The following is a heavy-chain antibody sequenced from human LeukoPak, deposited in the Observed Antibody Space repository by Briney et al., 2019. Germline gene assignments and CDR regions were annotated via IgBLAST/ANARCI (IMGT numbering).Heavy chain of an antibody. V-gene: IGHV3-30*18. Sequence: GGSLRLSRAASGFTFSSYGMHWVRQAPGKGLEWVAVISYDGSNKYYADSVKGRFTISRDNSKNTLYLQMNSLRAEDTAVYYCAKRWAYGSGSYTSDFDYWGQGTLVTVSS. CDR2: ISYDGSNK. CDR3: AKRWAYGSGSYTSDFDY. CDR1: GFTFSSYG. J-gene: IGHJ4*02. D-gene: IGHD3-10*01.